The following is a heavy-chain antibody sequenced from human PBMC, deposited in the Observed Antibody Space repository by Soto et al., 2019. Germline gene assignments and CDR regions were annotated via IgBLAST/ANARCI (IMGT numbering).Heavy chain of an antibody. CDR1: GYTFTIYG. J-gene: IGHJ6*02. Sequence: ASVKVSCKASGYTFTIYGISWVRQAPGQGLEWMGWISAYNGNTNYAQKLQGRVTMTTDTSTSTAYMELRSLRSDDTAVYYCTRPKNELRFYSYNGIDVWGQGTTVTVSS. CDR2: ISAYNGNT. V-gene: IGHV1-18*01. CDR3: TRPKNELRFYSYNGIDV. D-gene: IGHD5-12*01.